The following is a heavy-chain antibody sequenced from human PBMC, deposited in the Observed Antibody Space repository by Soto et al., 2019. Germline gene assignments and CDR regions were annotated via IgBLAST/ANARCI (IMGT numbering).Heavy chain of an antibody. CDR1: GGSISSGSYY. V-gene: IGHV4-61*01. CDR3: ARETEVATGRPFDY. D-gene: IGHD5-12*01. J-gene: IGHJ4*02. CDR2: IYYSGST. Sequence: SETLSLTCTVSGGSISSGSYYWSWIRQPPGKGLEWIGYIYYSGSTNYNPSLKSRVTISVDTSKNQFSLKLSSVTAADTAVYYCARETEVATGRPFDYWGQGTLVTVSS.